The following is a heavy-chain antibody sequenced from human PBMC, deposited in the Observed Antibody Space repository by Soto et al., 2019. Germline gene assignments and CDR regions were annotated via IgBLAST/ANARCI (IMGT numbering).Heavy chain of an antibody. J-gene: IGHJ6*02. D-gene: IGHD4-4*01. CDR2: IWTGGTT. V-gene: IGHV4-4*09. CDR1: GGSISSFC. CDR3: ARVGSKTFYYATDV. Sequence: QLQESGPGLVKSSETLSLTCTVSGGSISSFCWSWIRQPPGQGLEWIGYIWTGGTTKYSRSLKSRVTMSVHTSNTQFSLKLTSVTAADTAVYYCARVGSKTFYYATDVWGQGTTVTVSS.